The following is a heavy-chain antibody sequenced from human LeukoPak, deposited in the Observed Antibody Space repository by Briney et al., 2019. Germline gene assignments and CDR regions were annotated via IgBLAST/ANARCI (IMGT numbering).Heavy chain of an antibody. J-gene: IGHJ6*02. V-gene: IGHV3-30*19. D-gene: IGHD6-19*01. Sequence: GGSLRLSCAASGFSFNAYGMHWVRQAPGKGLEWVAVISYDGSNKYYADSVKGRFTISRDNSKSTLYLQMNSLRAEDTAVYYCARSRRPYSIAVAGTGRNYYYYYGMDVWGQGTTVTVSS. CDR3: ARSRRPYSIAVAGTGRNYYYYYGMDV. CDR2: ISYDGSNK. CDR1: GFSFNAYG.